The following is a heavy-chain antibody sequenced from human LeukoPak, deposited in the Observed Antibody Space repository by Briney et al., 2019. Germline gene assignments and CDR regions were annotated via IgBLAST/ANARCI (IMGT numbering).Heavy chain of an antibody. CDR1: GFTFSSYG. J-gene: IGHJ5*02. CDR3: AKDPDFWSGYSDNWFDP. CDR2: ISGSGGST. Sequence: GGSLRLSCAASGFTFSSYGMSWVRQAPGKGLEWVSAISGSGGSTYYADSVKGRFTISRDNSKNTLYLQMNSLRAEDTAVYYCAKDPDFWSGYSDNWFDPWGQGTLVTVSS. V-gene: IGHV3-23*01. D-gene: IGHD3-3*01.